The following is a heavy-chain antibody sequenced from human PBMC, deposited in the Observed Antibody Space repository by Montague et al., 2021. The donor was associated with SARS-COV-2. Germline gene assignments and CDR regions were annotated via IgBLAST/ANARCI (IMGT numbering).Heavy chain of an antibody. CDR3: ARESSQFFGSGPLDY. CDR2: ISSSSVT. CDR1: GFPVSSTY. V-gene: IGHV3-66*01. Sequence: SLRLSCAASGFPVSSTYMNLFRQVPGKGLEWVSSISSSSVTYSAYSLKGKFTISRDNSKNTVYLQMNSLRAEDTAVYFCARESSQFFGSGPLDYWSQGSLVTVSS. D-gene: IGHD3-10*01. J-gene: IGHJ4*02.